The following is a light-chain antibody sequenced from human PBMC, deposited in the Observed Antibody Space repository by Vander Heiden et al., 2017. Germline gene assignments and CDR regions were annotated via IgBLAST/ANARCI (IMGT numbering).Light chain of an antibody. V-gene: IGKV3-20*01. J-gene: IGKJ1*01. Sequence: IVLTQSPGTLSLSPGESATPSCTASQSISSNYLAWYQQKPGQAPRLLIYGASSRATGIPDRFSGSGSATDFTLTISRLEPEDFAVYYCQQYGYSSWTFGQGTKVEV. CDR2: GAS. CDR1: QSISSNY. CDR3: QQYGYSSWT.